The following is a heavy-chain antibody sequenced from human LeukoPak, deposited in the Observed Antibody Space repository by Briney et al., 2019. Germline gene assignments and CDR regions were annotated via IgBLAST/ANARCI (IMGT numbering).Heavy chain of an antibody. CDR2: INHSGST. CDR1: GGSFSGYY. V-gene: IGHV4-34*01. Sequence: PSETLSLTCTVYGGSFSGYYWSWIRQAPGKGLEWIGEINHSGSTNYNPSLKSRVTISVDTSKNQFSLKLSSVTAADTAVYYCARGGGYCSSTSCYTRWFDPWGQGTLGTVSS. J-gene: IGHJ5*02. D-gene: IGHD2-2*02. CDR3: ARGGGYCSSTSCYTRWFDP.